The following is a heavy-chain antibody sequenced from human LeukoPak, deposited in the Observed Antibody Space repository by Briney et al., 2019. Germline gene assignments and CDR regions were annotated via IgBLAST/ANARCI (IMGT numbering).Heavy chain of an antibody. CDR1: GFIVSSKY. J-gene: IGHJ4*02. CDR2: IFSGDST. D-gene: IGHD6-19*01. CDR3: ARVGAVAAADC. V-gene: IGHV3-66*01. Sequence: GGSLRLSCAASGFIVSSKYMSWVRQAPGKGLEWVSIIFSGDSTYYADSVKGRFTISRDNSKNTVYLQMNSLRAEDTAVYYCARVGAVAAADCWGQGALVTVSS.